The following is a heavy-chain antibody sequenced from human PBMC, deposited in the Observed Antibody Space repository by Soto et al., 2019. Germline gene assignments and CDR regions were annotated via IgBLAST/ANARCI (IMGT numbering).Heavy chain of an antibody. CDR3: ARQESPSPLLYFDY. CDR2: IYYSGST. CDR1: GGSISSYY. Sequence: PSETLSLTCTVSGGSISSYYWSWIRQPPGKGLEWIGYIYYSGSTNYNPSLKGRVTISVDTSKNQFSLKLSSVTAADTAVYYCARQESPSPLLYFDYWGQGTLVTVSS. V-gene: IGHV4-59*08. J-gene: IGHJ4*02. D-gene: IGHD2-21*01.